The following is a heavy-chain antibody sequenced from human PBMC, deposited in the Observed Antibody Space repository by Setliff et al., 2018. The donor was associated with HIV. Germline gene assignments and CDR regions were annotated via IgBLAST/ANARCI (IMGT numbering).Heavy chain of an antibody. CDR1: GDSINTHY. CDR3: ATRGWIEGREVDY. D-gene: IGHD2-2*03. J-gene: IGHJ4*02. Sequence: SETLSLTCTVSGDSINTHYWSWIRQPPGKGLEWIGCISHSGNTNFNPSLNSRVTISLDTSKNQFSLRLTSLTAADTAVYYCATRGWIEGREVDYWGQGTLVTVSS. CDR2: ISHSGNT. V-gene: IGHV4-59*11.